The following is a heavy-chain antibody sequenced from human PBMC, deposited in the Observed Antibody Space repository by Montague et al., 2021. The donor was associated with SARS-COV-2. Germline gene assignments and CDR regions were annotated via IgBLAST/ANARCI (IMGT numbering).Heavy chain of an antibody. D-gene: IGHD3-3*01. CDR3: ARGVTIFGVVDTIDY. Sequence: TLSLTCTVSGGSISSSSYYWVWIRQHPGKGLEWIGYIYYSGSTYYNPSLKSRVTIPVDTSKNQFSLKLSSVTAADTAVYYCARGVTIFGVVDTIDYWGRGTLVTVSS. J-gene: IGHJ4*02. CDR1: GGSISSSSYY. CDR2: IYYSGST. V-gene: IGHV4-31*03.